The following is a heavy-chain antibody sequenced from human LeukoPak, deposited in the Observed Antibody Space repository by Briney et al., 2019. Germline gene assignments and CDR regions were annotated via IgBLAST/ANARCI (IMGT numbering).Heavy chain of an antibody. CDR3: AKSGARNYLDY. CDR1: GFTFSSYA. CDR2: ISGNGAGT. Sequence: QPGGSLRLSCAASGFTFSSYAMSWVRQAPGRGLEWVSSISGNGAGTYYADSVKGRFTISRDNSKNTLYLQMNSLRAEDTALYYCAKSGARNYLDYWGQGTLVTVSS. J-gene: IGHJ4*02. D-gene: IGHD1-26*01. V-gene: IGHV3-23*01.